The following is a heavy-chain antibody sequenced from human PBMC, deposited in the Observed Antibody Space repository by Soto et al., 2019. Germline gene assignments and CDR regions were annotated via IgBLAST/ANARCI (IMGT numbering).Heavy chain of an antibody. CDR1: GFTFSSYA. J-gene: IGHJ4*02. Sequence: PGGSLRLSCAASGFTFSSYAMSWVRQAPGKGLEWVSAISGSGGSTYYADSVKGRFTISRDNSKNTLYLQMNSLRAEDTAVYYCAKDLAPFDYGDYVYWGQGTLVTVSS. CDR3: AKDLAPFDYGDYVY. V-gene: IGHV3-23*01. CDR2: ISGSGGST. D-gene: IGHD4-17*01.